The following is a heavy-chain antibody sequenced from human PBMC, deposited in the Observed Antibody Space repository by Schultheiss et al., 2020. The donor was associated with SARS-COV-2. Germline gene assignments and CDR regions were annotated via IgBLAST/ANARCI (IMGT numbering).Heavy chain of an antibody. CDR1: GFTFSTYN. CDR2: IRSNSATM. Sequence: GESLKISCAASGFTFSTYNMNWVRQAPGKGLEWVSNIRSNSATMSYADSVKGRFTISRDNAKNSLYLQMNSLSAEDTAVYYCARDDQWGFDHWGQGALVTVSS. V-gene: IGHV3-48*01. J-gene: IGHJ4*02. D-gene: IGHD1-26*01. CDR3: ARDDQWGFDH.